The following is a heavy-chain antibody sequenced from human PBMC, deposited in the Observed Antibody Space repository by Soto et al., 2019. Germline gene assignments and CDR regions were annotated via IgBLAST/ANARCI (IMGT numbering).Heavy chain of an antibody. D-gene: IGHD6-6*01. V-gene: IGHV4-31*03. J-gene: IGHJ5*02. CDR3: ARGSFSSSSSWFDP. CDR1: GGSISSGGYY. Sequence: SETLSLTCTVSGGSISSGGYYWSWIRQHPGKGLEWIGYIYYSGRTYYNPSLHSRVSIAVDTTENQFSLKLTSVTAADTSVYYCARGSFSSSSSWFDPWGRGTLVTVSS. CDR2: IYYSGRT.